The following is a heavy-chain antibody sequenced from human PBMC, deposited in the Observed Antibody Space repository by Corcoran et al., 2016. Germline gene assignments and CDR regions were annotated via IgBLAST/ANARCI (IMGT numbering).Heavy chain of an antibody. CDR2: INHSGST. D-gene: IGHD6-13*01. CDR1: GGSFSGYY. Sequence: QVQLQQWGAGLLKPSETLSLTCTVYGGSFSGYYWSWIRQPPGKGLEWIGEINHSGSTNYNPSLKSRVTISVDTSKNQFPLKLSSVTAADTAVYYCARGWQQQLVKSYYYYARDVWGQGTTVTVSS. CDR3: ARGWQQQLVKSYYYYARDV. J-gene: IGHJ6*02. V-gene: IGHV4-34*01.